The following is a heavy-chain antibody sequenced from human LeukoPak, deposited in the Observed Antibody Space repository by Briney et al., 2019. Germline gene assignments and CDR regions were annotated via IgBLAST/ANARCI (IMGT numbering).Heavy chain of an antibody. CDR1: GFTFGDYA. CDR2: IRSKAFGGTA. Sequence: PGGPLRLSCTASGFTFGDYALSWVRQAPGKGLEWVGLIRSKAFGGTAEYAASVKGRFTISRDDSESIAYLQMNSLQTEDTAVYYCTRRSGSSGWYSLDYWGQGTLVTVSS. J-gene: IGHJ4*02. D-gene: IGHD6-19*01. V-gene: IGHV3-49*04. CDR3: TRRSGSSGWYSLDY.